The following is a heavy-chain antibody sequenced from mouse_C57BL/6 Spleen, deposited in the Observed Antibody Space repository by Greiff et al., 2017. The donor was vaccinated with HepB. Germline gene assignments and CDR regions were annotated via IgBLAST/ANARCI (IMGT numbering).Heavy chain of an antibody. J-gene: IGHJ2*01. D-gene: IGHD2-1*01. CDR1: GYTFTDYN. CDR2: INPNNGGT. V-gene: IGHV1-22*01. Sequence: EVQLQQSGPELVKPGASVKMSCKASGYTFTDYNMHWVKQSHGKSLEWIGYINPNNGGTSYNQKFKGKATLTVNKSSSTAYMELRSLTSEDSAVDDCARGGIDDGNYGGYFDYWGQGTTLTVSS. CDR3: ARGGIDDGNYGGYFDY.